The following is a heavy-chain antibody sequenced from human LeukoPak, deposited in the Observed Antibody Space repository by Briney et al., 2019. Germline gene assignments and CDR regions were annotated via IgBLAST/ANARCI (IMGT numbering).Heavy chain of an antibody. V-gene: IGHV3-7*01. Sequence: GGSLRLSCEASGFTFSSYWMSWVRQAPGKGLEWVANIKVDGSEKYYVDSVTGRFTISRDNAKNSLYLQMNSLGAEDTGVYYCARDKICHGNAFDLWGQGTLVTVSS. J-gene: IGHJ3*01. CDR1: GFTFSSYW. CDR3: ARDKICHGNAFDL. CDR2: IKVDGSEK.